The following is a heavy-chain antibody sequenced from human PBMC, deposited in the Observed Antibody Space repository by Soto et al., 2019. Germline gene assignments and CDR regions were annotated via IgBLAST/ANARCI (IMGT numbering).Heavy chain of an antibody. D-gene: IGHD6-6*01. CDR2: IIPIFRTT. CDR1: GGTFSRKA. V-gene: IGHV1-69*01. CDR3: ASSSTSSGADYYGVDV. J-gene: IGHJ6*02. Sequence: QVQLVQSGAEVKRPGSSVKVSCKASGGTFSRKALSWLRQAPGQGFEWMGGIIPIFRTTNYAQTFQGRVTITADDSATTAYMELSGLTSEDTAVYYCASSSTSSGADYYGVDVWGQGPTVTVA.